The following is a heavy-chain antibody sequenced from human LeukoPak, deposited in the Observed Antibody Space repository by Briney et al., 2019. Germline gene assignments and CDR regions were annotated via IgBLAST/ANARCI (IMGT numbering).Heavy chain of an antibody. CDR3: AKDSPEYYYMDV. V-gene: IGHV3-30*18. CDR1: GFTFSRYG. Sequence: GGSLRLSCAASGFTFSRYGMHWVRQAPGEGLEWVAVISYDGSNKYYADSVKGRFTISRDNSKNTLYLQMNSLRAEDTAVYYCAKDSPEYYYMDVWGKGATVTVSS. J-gene: IGHJ6*03. CDR2: ISYDGSNK.